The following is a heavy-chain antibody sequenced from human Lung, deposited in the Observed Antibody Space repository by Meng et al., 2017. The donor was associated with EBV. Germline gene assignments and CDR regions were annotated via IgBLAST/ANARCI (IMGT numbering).Heavy chain of an antibody. CDR3: ARDGDYIPFEN. D-gene: IGHD4-17*01. V-gene: IGHV3-53*01. J-gene: IGHJ4*02. CDR1: GFTVSTNY. CDR2: IYSGGST. Sequence: EVQLGESGGGLIQPGGSLRLSCAASGFTVSTNYMTWVRQAPGKGLEWLSVIYSGGSTQYAESVKGRFTISKDNSKNTLYLQMNNLRAEDTAVYYCARDGDYIPFENWGQGTLVTVSS.